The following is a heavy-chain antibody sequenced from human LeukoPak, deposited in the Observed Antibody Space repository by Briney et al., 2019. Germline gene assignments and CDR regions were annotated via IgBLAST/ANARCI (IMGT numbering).Heavy chain of an antibody. Sequence: SETLSLTCTVSGDSIRGRTYSWGWIRQPPGKGLEWIGSIYYSGSTYYNPSLKSRVTISVDTSKNQFSLKLSSVTAADTAVYYCARGSGGYSLSAFDIWGQGTMVTVSS. J-gene: IGHJ3*02. CDR3: ARGSGGYSLSAFDI. CDR2: IYYSGST. CDR1: GDSIRGRTYS. D-gene: IGHD5-18*01. V-gene: IGHV4-39*07.